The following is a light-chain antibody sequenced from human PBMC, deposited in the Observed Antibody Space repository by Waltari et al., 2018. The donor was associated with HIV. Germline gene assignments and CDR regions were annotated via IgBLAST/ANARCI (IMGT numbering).Light chain of an antibody. V-gene: IGKV1-39*01. Sequence: IQLTQSPSSLSASLGDKVTITCRASQHITTFLNWYQVRPGKAPRVLVYGVSSLPTGVPSRFTGDGSGTDFTLTINNLQPEDFASYFCQQTYSVSITFGPGTRLEI. CDR1: QHITTF. CDR2: GVS. J-gene: IGKJ5*01. CDR3: QQTYSVSIT.